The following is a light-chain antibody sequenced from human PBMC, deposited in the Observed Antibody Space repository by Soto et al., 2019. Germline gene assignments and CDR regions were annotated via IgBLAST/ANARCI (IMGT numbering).Light chain of an antibody. Sequence: IQLTQSPSSRSSSLGDRVTITCGGSQAIRTALGWYQQKPGKVPKLLIYAASTLQSGVPSRFSGSGSGTDFPLTISSLKNEDFATYSCQQSYNSTQTFGQGTKVDIK. V-gene: IGKV1-39*01. CDR3: QQSYNSTQT. CDR1: QAIRTA. J-gene: IGKJ1*01. CDR2: AAS.